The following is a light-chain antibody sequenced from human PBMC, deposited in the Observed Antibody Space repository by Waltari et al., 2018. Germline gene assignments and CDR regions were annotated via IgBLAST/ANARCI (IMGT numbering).Light chain of an antibody. Sequence: DVVMAQSPLSLPITPGQPASISCRSSQSLVHSDGRTYLSWYQQKPGQPPRRLIYQVSARDSGVPDRFSGSGAGTDFTLKISRVEAEDVGLYYCIQGTYLPWTFGQGTKVEIK. CDR2: QVS. CDR3: IQGTYLPWT. J-gene: IGKJ1*01. V-gene: IGKV2-30*02. CDR1: QSLVHSDGRTY.